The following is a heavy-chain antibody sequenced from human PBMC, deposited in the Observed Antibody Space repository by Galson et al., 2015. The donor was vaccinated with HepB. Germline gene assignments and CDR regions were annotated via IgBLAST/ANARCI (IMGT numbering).Heavy chain of an antibody. CDR2: IKSKTDGGTT. D-gene: IGHD5-12*01. CDR3: TTEFGDSGYAY. Sequence: SLRLSCAASGFTFSNAWMSWVRQAPGKGLEWVGRIKSKTDGGTTDYAAPVKGRFTISRDDSKNTLYLQMNSLKTEDTAVYYCTTEFGDSGYAYWGQGTLVTVSS. J-gene: IGHJ4*02. V-gene: IGHV3-15*01. CDR1: GFTFSNAW.